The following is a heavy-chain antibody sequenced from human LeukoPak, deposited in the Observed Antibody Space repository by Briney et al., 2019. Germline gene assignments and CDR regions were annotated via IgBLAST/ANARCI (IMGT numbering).Heavy chain of an antibody. Sequence: GASVKVSCKASGYTFTNYHIHWVRQAPGQRLEWMAWINAGNGNTKYAQKFQGRVTITRDTSASTAYMELSSLRSDDTAVYYCATWFGEPRIAYWGQGTLVTVSS. CDR2: INAGNGNT. CDR1: GYTFTNYH. J-gene: IGHJ4*02. V-gene: IGHV1-3*01. D-gene: IGHD3-10*01. CDR3: ATWFGEPRIAY.